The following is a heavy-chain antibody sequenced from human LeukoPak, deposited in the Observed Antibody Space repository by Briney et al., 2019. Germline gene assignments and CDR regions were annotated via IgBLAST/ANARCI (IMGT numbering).Heavy chain of an antibody. Sequence: SETLSLTCTVSGGSISSYYWSWIRQPPGKGLEWIGYIYYSGSTNYNPSLKSRVTISVDTSKNQFSLKLSSVTAADTAVYYCARPAYYYDSSGYYRYWGQGTLVTVSS. CDR3: ARPAYYYDSSGYYRY. J-gene: IGHJ4*02. V-gene: IGHV4-59*12. CDR2: IYYSGST. CDR1: GGSISSYY. D-gene: IGHD3-22*01.